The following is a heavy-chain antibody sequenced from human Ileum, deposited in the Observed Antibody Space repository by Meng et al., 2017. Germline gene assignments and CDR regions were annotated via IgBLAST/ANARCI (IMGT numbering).Heavy chain of an antibody. CDR2: TLPNGSQN. CDR1: GFTFSAYR. J-gene: IGHJ4*02. Sequence: GESLKISCAASGFTFSAYRMYWVRQAPGKGLEWVGVTLPNGSQNYYADSVKGRFTNSRENSKNTLFLQMDSLRTEDTAVYYCVRGNIDWYLDYWGQGTLVTVSS. CDR3: VRGNIDWYLDY. V-gene: IGHV3-30*03. D-gene: IGHD3-9*01.